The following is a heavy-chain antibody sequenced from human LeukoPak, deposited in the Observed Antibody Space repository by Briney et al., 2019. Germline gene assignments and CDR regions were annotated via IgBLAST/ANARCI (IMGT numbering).Heavy chain of an antibody. CDR1: GYSISSGYY. J-gene: IGHJ6*03. CDR3: ARDFWSGTNYYYYYYMDV. D-gene: IGHD3-3*01. V-gene: IGHV4-38-2*02. CDR2: IYYSGST. Sequence: PSETLSLTCTVSGYSISSGYYWGWIRQPPGKGLEWIGSIYYSGSTYYNPSLKSRVTISVDTSKNQFSLKLSSVTAADTAVYYCARDFWSGTNYYYYYYMDVWGKGTTVTVSS.